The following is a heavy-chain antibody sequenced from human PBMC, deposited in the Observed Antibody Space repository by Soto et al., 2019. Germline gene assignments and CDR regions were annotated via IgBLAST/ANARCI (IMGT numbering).Heavy chain of an antibody. J-gene: IGHJ6*02. Sequence: SETLSLTCTVSGGSISSGGYYWSWIRQHPGKGLEWIGYIYYSGSTYYNPSLKSRVTISVDTSKNQFSLKLSSVTAADTAVYYCERSHDYYYYGLDVWGQGTTVTVSS. CDR2: IYYSGST. CDR3: ERSHDYYYYGLDV. V-gene: IGHV4-31*03. CDR1: GGSISSGGYY.